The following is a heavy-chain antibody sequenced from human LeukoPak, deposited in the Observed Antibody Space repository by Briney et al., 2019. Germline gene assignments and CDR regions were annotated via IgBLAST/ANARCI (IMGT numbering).Heavy chain of an antibody. Sequence: PSETLSLTCTVSGGSISSYYWSWIRQPPGKGLEWIGYIYYSGSTNYNPSLKRRVTISVDTSKNQFSLKLSSVTAADTAVYYCARRSTNSVYSNYGNFDPWGQGTLVTVSS. D-gene: IGHD4-11*01. J-gene: IGHJ5*02. CDR3: ARRSTNSVYSNYGNFDP. CDR2: IYYSGST. CDR1: GGSISSYY. V-gene: IGHV4-59*01.